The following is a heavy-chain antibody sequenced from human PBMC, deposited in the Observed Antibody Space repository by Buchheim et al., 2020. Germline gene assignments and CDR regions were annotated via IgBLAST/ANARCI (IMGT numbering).Heavy chain of an antibody. V-gene: IGHV4-31*03. CDR1: GGSISSGGYY. CDR2: IHYSGST. Sequence: QVRLQESGPGLVKPSQTLSLTCTVSGGSISSGGYYWNWIRQLPGKGLELIGYIHYSGSTYYNPSLKSRLTMSVDTSKNLLSLKLTSVTAADTAMYYCAREGAFCTSTSCYGMDVWGQGT. D-gene: IGHD2-2*01. CDR3: AREGAFCTSTSCYGMDV. J-gene: IGHJ6*02.